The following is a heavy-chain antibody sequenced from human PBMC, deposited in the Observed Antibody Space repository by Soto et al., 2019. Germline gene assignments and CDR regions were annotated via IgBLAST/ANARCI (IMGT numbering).Heavy chain of an antibody. D-gene: IGHD6-13*01. CDR2: IKQDGSEK. Sequence: PGGSLRLSCAASGFTFSSYWMSWVRQAPGKGLEWVANIKQDGSEKYYVDSVKGRFTISRDNAKNSLYLQMNSLGAEDTAVYYCAREGNNIAAAGKADYYFDYWGQGTLVTVSS. V-gene: IGHV3-7*03. CDR3: AREGNNIAAAGKADYYFDY. CDR1: GFTFSSYW. J-gene: IGHJ4*02.